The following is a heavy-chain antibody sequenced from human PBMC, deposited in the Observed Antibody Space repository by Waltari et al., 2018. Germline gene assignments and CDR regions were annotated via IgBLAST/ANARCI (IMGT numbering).Heavy chain of an antibody. Sequence: QVQLVQSGAEVKKPGSSVKVSCKASGGTFSSYTISWVRQAPGQGLEWMGRSIPILGIANYAQKFQGRVTITADKSMSTAYMELSSLRSEDTAVYYCAGVAGTNFDYWGQGTLVTVSS. CDR3: AGVAGTNFDY. CDR2: SIPILGIA. CDR1: GGTFSSYT. V-gene: IGHV1-69*02. J-gene: IGHJ4*02. D-gene: IGHD6-19*01.